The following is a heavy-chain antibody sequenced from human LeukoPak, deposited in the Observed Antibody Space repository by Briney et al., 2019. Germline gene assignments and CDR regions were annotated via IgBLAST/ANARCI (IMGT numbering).Heavy chain of an antibody. CDR2: ISYDGSNK. D-gene: IGHD3-3*01. J-gene: IGHJ3*02. CDR3: ARVGSSGYDFWSGYRGLDI. Sequence: GRSLRLSCAASGFTFSSYGMHWVRQAPGKGLEWVAVISYDGSNKYYADSVKGRFTISRDNSKNTLYLQMNSLRAEDTAVYYCARVGSSGYDFWSGYRGLDIWGQGTMVTVSS. CDR1: GFTFSSYG. V-gene: IGHV3-30*19.